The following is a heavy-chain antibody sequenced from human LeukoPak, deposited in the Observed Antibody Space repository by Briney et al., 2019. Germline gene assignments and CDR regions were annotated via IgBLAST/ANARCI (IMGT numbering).Heavy chain of an antibody. Sequence: GGSLRLSCAASGFIFRSSSMSWVRQAPGKGLEWVSSISTVGDITHYAESVQGRFTISRDNSRNTLYLQMSSLSVDDTAVYYCAIVKSSLKLVGAWGQGTLVTVSS. CDR2: ISTVGDIT. J-gene: IGHJ5*02. V-gene: IGHV3-23*01. D-gene: IGHD5/OR15-5a*01. CDR3: AIVKSSLKLVGA. CDR1: GFIFRSSS.